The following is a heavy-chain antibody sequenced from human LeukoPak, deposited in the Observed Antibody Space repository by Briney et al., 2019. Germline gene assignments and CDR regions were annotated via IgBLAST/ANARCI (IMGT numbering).Heavy chain of an antibody. CDR3: ARETLTAQIDN. CDR2: IYYSGST. CDR1: GGSISSYY. J-gene: IGHJ4*02. V-gene: IGHV4-59*01. Sequence: PSETLSLTCTVSGGSISSYYWSWIRQPPGKGLEWIGYIYYSGSTNYNPSLKSRVTISVDTSKNQFSLKLSSVTAADTAVYYCARETLTAQIDNWGQGTLVTVSS.